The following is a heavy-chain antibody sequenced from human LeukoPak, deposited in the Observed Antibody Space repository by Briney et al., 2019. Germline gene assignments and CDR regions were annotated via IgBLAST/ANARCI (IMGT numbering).Heavy chain of an antibody. V-gene: IGHV4-39*01. J-gene: IGHJ6*02. D-gene: IGHD1-26*01. CDR3: ARHGAGATRGYYYGMDV. CDR1: GGSFSSSSYY. Sequence: SETLSLTCTVSGGSFSSSSYYWGWIRQPPGKGLEWIGSIYYSGSTYYNPSLKSRVTISVDTSKNQFSLKLSSVTAADTAVYYCARHGAGATRGYYYGMDVWGQGTTVTVSS. CDR2: IYYSGST.